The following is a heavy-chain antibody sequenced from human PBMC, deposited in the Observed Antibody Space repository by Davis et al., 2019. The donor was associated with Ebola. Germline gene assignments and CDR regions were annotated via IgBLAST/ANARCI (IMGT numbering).Heavy chain of an antibody. CDR1: GFTFSSYG. D-gene: IGHD3-3*01. CDR3: AKGTLHWFTILDY. Sequence: GGSLRLSCAASGFTFSSYGMHWVRQAPGKGLEWVAVIWYDGSNKYYADSVKGRFTISRDNSKNTLYLQMNSLRAEDTAVYYCAKGTLHWFTILDYWGQGTLVTVSS. J-gene: IGHJ4*02. CDR2: IWYDGSNK. V-gene: IGHV3-33*06.